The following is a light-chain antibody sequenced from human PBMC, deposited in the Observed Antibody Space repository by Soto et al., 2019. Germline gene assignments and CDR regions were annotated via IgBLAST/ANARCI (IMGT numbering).Light chain of an antibody. CDR1: QSLLHITGETF. J-gene: IGKJ5*01. V-gene: IGKV2D-29*02. CDR2: EVS. CDR3: MQSPQLPPT. Sequence: DVVMTQTPLSLSVASGQPASISCKSSQSLLHITGETFLFWYLQKPGQSPQLLIYEVSTRVSGVPDRVSGSGSGTDCTLESSRVETDDVGIYYCMQSPQLPPTFGQGTRLEIK.